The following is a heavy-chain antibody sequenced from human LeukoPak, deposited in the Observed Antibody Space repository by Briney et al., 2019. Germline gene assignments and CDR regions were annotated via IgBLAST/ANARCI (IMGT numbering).Heavy chain of an antibody. Sequence: SETLSLTCTVSGGSISSYNWSWIRQPPGKGLEWIGYIYYTGSTNYNPSLKSRVTISVDTSKNEFSLKLSSVTAADTAIYYCARREGSFDSWGQGTLVTASS. CDR2: IYYTGST. CDR1: GGSISSYN. V-gene: IGHV4-59*01. D-gene: IGHD3-10*01. J-gene: IGHJ4*02. CDR3: ARREGSFDS.